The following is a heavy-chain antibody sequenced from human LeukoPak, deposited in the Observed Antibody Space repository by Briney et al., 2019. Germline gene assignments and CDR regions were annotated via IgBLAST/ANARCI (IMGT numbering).Heavy chain of an antibody. CDR1: GFTFRSHG. CDR3: AGDRATSYFDY. Sequence: AGTSLRLSCAASGFTFRSHGMHWVRQAPGKGLEWVAFIWYDGSNKYYTDSVKGRFTISGDNSKNTLYLQMNSLRAEDTAVYYCAGDRATSYFDYWGQGALVTISS. CDR2: IWYDGSNK. D-gene: IGHD1-26*01. J-gene: IGHJ4*02. V-gene: IGHV3-33*01.